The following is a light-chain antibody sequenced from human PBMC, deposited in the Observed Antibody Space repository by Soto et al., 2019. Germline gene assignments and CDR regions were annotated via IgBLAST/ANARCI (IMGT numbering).Light chain of an antibody. V-gene: IGKV3-20*01. J-gene: IGKJ4*01. CDR3: QQYASSPVT. CDR1: QSVSNNY. CDR2: GAS. Sequence: ENVLTQSPGTLSFSPGDRASLSCRASQSVSNNYLAWHQQRPGQAPRLLIFGASNRATGVPDRFTGSASGTDFTLTISRLQPEDFALYFCQQYASSPVTFGGGTKVEI.